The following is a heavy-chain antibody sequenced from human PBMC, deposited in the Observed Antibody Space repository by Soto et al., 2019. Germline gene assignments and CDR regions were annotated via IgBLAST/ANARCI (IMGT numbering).Heavy chain of an antibody. CDR1: GFTFSSYA. CDR2: ISYDGSNK. J-gene: IGHJ5*02. V-gene: IGHV3-30-3*01. CDR3: AIVPTFRTTVTTELAWFDP. Sequence: GGSLRLSCAASGFTFSSYAMHWVRQAPGKGLEWVTVISYDGSNKYYADTEKGRFTISRDNSKKTLYLQMNSLRAEDTAVFYCAIVPTFRTTVTTELAWFDPWGQGTLVTVSS. D-gene: IGHD4-4*01.